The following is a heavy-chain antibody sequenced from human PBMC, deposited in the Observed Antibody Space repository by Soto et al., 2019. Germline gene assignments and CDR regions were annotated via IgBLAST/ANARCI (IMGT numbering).Heavy chain of an antibody. CDR1: GFMFSSYV. CDR2: IRQDGSEE. CDR3: ARWNYGMDG. J-gene: IGHJ6*02. V-gene: IGHV3-7*03. Sequence: EVQLVQSGGGLVQPGGSLRLSCAASGFMFSSYVMSWVRQAPGKGLEWVANIRQDGSEEYFVDSVKGRFTISRDNAKNSFYLQMNSLRAEDTAVYKCARWNYGMDGWGQGTTVTVS.